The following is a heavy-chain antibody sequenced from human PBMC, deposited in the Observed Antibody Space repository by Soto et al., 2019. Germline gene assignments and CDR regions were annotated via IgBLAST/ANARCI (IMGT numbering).Heavy chain of an antibody. CDR3: ARVRLDFDY. CDR1: GFTFSSYA. CDR2: ISGSGGST. V-gene: IGHV3-23*01. D-gene: IGHD6-25*01. J-gene: IGHJ4*02. Sequence: GGSLRLSCVASGFTFSSYAMSWVRQAPGKGLEWVSAISGSGGSTYYADSVKGRFTISRDNSKNTLYLQMNSLRDEDTAVYYCARVRLDFDYWAQGTLVTVSS.